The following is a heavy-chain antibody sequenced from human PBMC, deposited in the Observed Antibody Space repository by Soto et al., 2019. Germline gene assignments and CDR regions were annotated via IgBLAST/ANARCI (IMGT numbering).Heavy chain of an antibody. D-gene: IGHD3-3*01. J-gene: IGHJ6*02. CDR3: ARLSRNEWLISYYYYGMDV. Sequence: QLQLQESGPGLVKPSETLSLTCTVSGGSISSSSYYWGWIRQPPGKGLEWIGSIYYSGSTYYNPSLKSRVPISVDTSKNQFSLKLSSVTAADTAVYYCARLSRNEWLISYYYYGMDVWGQGTTVTVSS. V-gene: IGHV4-39*01. CDR1: GGSISSSSYY. CDR2: IYYSGST.